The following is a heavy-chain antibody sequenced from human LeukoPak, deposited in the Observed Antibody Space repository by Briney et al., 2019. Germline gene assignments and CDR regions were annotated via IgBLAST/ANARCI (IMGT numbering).Heavy chain of an antibody. Sequence: ASVKASCKASGYTFTSYDINWVRQATGQGLEWMGWMNPNSGNRGYEQKFQGRVTMTRNTSISTAYMELSSLRSEDTAVYYCARSSVAGTRYWGQGTLVTVSS. J-gene: IGHJ4*02. V-gene: IGHV1-8*01. D-gene: IGHD6-19*01. CDR3: ARSSVAGTRY. CDR2: MNPNSGNR. CDR1: GYTFTSYD.